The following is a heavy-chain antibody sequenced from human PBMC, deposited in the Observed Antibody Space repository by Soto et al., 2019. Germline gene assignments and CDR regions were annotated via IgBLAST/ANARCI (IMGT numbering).Heavy chain of an antibody. Sequence: GGSLRLSCAASGFTFSRYVMTWVRQPPGKGLEWVAVISYDGSNKYYADSVKGRFTISRDNSKNTLYLQMNSLRAEDTAVYYCARDSSITMIVVVTYFDYWGQGTLVTSPQ. V-gene: IGHV3-30-3*01. CDR2: ISYDGSNK. D-gene: IGHD3-22*01. CDR3: ARDSSITMIVVVTYFDY. J-gene: IGHJ4*02. CDR1: GFTFSRYV.